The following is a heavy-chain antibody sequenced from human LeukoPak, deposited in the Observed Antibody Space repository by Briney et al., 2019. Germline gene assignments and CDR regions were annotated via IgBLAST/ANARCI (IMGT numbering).Heavy chain of an antibody. CDR3: AISLKYYDFWSGYFDY. Sequence: ASVKVSCKASGYTFTAYYMHWVRQAPGQGLEWMGWINPNSGGTNYGQKFQGRVTMTRDTSISTAYMELSRLRSDDTAVYYCAISLKYYDFWSGYFDYWGQGTLVTVSS. CDR2: INPNSGGT. D-gene: IGHD3-3*01. CDR1: GYTFTAYY. J-gene: IGHJ4*02. V-gene: IGHV1-2*02.